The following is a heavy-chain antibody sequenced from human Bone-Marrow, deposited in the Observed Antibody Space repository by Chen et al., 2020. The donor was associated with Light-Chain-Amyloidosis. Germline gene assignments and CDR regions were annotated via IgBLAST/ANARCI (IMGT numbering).Heavy chain of an antibody. D-gene: IGHD5-12*01. J-gene: IGHJ4*02. CDR2: IYPDDSDA. V-gene: IGHV5-51*01. Sequence: EVPLEQSGPEVKEPGESLKIPCKGSGYSFPNYWIGWVRQMPVKGLEWMGVIYPDDSDARYSPSFEGQVTISADKSITTAYLQWRSLKASDTAMYYCARRRDGYNFDYWGQGTLVTVSS. CDR1: GYSFPNYW. CDR3: ARRRDGYNFDY.